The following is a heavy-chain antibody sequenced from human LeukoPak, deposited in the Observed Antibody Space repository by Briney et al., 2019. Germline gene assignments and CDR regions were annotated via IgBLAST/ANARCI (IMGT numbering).Heavy chain of an antibody. V-gene: IGHV4-39*07. J-gene: IGHJ5*01. CDR2: IYYSGST. CDR3: AREGAYRTYGDYSPFDF. Sequence: SETLSLTCTVSGGSISSSSYYWGWIRQPPGMGLEWIGSIYYSGSTYYNPSLKSRVTISVDTSKNQFSLRLNSVTAADTAVYYCAREGAYRTYGDYSPFDFWGQGTLVTVSS. D-gene: IGHD4-17*01. CDR1: GGSISSSSYY.